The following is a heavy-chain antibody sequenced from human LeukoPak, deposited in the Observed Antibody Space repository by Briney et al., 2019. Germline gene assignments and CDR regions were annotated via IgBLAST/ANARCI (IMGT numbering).Heavy chain of an antibody. J-gene: IGHJ4*02. Sequence: PSETLSLTCTVSGYSISSGYYWGWIRQPPGKGLEWIGSIYHSGSTYYNPSLKSRVTISVDTSKNQFSPKLSSVTAADTAVYYCASHDSSGYYPPDYWGQGTLVTVSS. CDR3: ASHDSSGYYPPDY. CDR2: IYHSGST. CDR1: GYSISSGYY. V-gene: IGHV4-38-2*02. D-gene: IGHD3-22*01.